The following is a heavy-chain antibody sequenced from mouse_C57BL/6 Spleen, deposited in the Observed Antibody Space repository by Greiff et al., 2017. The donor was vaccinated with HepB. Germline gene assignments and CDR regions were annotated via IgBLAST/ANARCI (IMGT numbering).Heavy chain of an antibody. J-gene: IGHJ4*01. Sequence: QVQLKESGPGLVQPSQSLSITCTVSGFSLTSYGVHWVRQSPGKGLEWLGVIWRGGSTDYNAAFMSRLSITKDNSKSHVFFKMNSLQADDTAIYYCAKIQTGYYYAMDYWGQGTSVTVSS. CDR3: AKIQTGYYYAMDY. D-gene: IGHD4-1*01. CDR2: IWRGGST. V-gene: IGHV2-5*01. CDR1: GFSLTSYG.